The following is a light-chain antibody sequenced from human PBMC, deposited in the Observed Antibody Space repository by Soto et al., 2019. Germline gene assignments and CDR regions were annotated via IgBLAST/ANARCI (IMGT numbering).Light chain of an antibody. Sequence: EIVLTHSPATLSSFPGDRVTLSFSASQAVNTRLAWYQHRPGQAPRLLIYLASNRAAGVPARFSGSGSVTEFTLSISSLQSEDFAVYYCLQYNKWPRTFGQGTKVDIK. CDR2: LAS. CDR3: LQYNKWPRT. CDR1: QAVNTR. J-gene: IGKJ1*01. V-gene: IGKV3D-15*01.